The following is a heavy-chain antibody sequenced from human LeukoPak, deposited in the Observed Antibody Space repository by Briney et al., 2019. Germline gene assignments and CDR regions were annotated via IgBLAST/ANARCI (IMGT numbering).Heavy chain of an antibody. V-gene: IGHV4-4*07. CDR3: ARGGRLWFGESANWYFDL. J-gene: IGHJ2*01. D-gene: IGHD3-10*01. CDR1: GGSISSYY. Sequence: SETLSLTCTVSGGSISSYYWSWIRQPAGKGPEWIGRIYTSGSTNYNPSLKSRVTMSVDTSKNQFSLKLSSVTAADTAVYYCARGGRLWFGESANWYFDLWGRGTLVTVSS. CDR2: IYTSGST.